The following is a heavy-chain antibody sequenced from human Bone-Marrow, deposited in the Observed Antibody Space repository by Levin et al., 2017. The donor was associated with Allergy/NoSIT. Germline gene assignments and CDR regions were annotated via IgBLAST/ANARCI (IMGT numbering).Heavy chain of an antibody. CDR3: ARGPLWVDYGDFRVINGYFDL. D-gene: IGHD4-17*01. Sequence: GSLRLSCAVYGGSFSGYYWSWIRQPPGKGLEWIGEINHSGSTNYNPSLKSRVTISVDTSKNQFSLKLSSVTAADTAVYYCARGPLWVDYGDFRVINGYFDLWGRGTLVTVSS. V-gene: IGHV4-34*01. J-gene: IGHJ2*01. CDR1: GGSFSGYY. CDR2: INHSGST.